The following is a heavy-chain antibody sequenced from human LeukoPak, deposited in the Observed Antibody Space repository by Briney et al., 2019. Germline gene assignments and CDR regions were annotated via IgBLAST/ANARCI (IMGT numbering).Heavy chain of an antibody. CDR2: IYYSGST. J-gene: IGHJ4*02. CDR3: ARLYGSGSYFLTPLDY. D-gene: IGHD3-10*01. Sequence: SETLSLTCTVSGGSISSYYWGWIRQPPGKGLEWVGSIYYSGSTYYNPSLKSRATLSVDTSKNQFSLKLSSVTAADTAVYYCARLYGSGSYFLTPLDYWGQGTLVTVSS. CDR1: GGSISSYY. V-gene: IGHV4-39*01.